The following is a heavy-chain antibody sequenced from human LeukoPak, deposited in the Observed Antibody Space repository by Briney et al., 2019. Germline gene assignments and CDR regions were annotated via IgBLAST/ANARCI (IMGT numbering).Heavy chain of an antibody. CDR3: AKGDDFWSGYSPFIFDY. J-gene: IGHJ4*02. CDR1: GFTFDDYG. D-gene: IGHD3-3*01. Sequence: GGSLRLSCAASGFTFDDYGMSWVRQAPGKGLEWVSGISWNSGSIGYADSVKGRFTISRDNAKNSLYLQMNSLRAEDTALYYCAKGDDFWSGYSPFIFDYWGQGTLVTVSS. CDR2: ISWNSGSI. V-gene: IGHV3-9*01.